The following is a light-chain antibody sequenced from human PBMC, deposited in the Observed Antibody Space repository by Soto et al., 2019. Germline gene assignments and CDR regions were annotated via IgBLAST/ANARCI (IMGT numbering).Light chain of an antibody. CDR3: QQYNNWPPVT. CDR2: AAS. CDR1: HSVNRN. V-gene: IGKV3-15*01. J-gene: IGKJ5*01. Sequence: EIVMTQSPATLSVSPGERATLSCRASHSVNRNLAWYQQKPGRAPRLLIYAASTRASGRPVRFSGSGSGTEFSLTISSLQSEDSAMYYGQQYNNWPPVTFGQGTRLEIK.